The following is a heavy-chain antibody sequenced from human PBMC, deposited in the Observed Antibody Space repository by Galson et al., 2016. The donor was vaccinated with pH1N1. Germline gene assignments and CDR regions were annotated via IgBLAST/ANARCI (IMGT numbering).Heavy chain of an antibody. CDR1: GFTVSSKY. J-gene: IGHJ4*02. CDR3: LKYDSSGFYYGRLVD. D-gene: IGHD3-22*01. CDR2: ISGSGEST. V-gene: IGHV3-23*01. Sequence: SLRLSCAASGFTVSSKYMSWVRQAPGKGLEWVSAISGSGESTYYADSVKGRFTISRDNPKNTLYLQLNSLRAGDSAVYYCLKYDSSGFYYGRLVDWGQGTLVTVSS.